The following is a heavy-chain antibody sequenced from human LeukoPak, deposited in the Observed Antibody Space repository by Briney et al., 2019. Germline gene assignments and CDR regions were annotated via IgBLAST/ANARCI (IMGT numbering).Heavy chain of an antibody. Sequence: ASVKVSCKASAYIYTNYYMHWVRQAPGPGLEWMGIINPSGGSTSYAQKFQGRVTMTRDTSTSTVYMELSSLRSEDAAVYYCARSPGRYYACDIWGQGTMVTVSS. CDR1: AYIYTNYY. CDR2: INPSGGST. D-gene: IGHD1-26*01. V-gene: IGHV1-46*01. CDR3: ARSPGRYYACDI. J-gene: IGHJ3*02.